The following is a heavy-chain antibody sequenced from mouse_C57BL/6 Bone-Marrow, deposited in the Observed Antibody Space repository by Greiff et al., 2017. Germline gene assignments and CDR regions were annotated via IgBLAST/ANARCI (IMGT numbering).Heavy chain of an antibody. CDR2: ISSGSSTI. CDR3: AVPFAY. Sequence: EVKLMASGGGLVTPGGSLKLSCAASGFTFSDYGLHWVRQAPEKGLEWVAYISSGSSTISYADTVKGRFTISRDNAKNTLFLQMTSLRSEDTAMYYCAVPFAYWGQGTLVTVAA. CDR1: GFTFSDYG. V-gene: IGHV5-17*01. J-gene: IGHJ3*01.